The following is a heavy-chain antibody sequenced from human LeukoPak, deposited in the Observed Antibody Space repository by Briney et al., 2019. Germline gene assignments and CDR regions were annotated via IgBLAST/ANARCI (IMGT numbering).Heavy chain of an antibody. D-gene: IGHD6-6*01. CDR3: ARDGIAARPDSIQAYYYYYGMDV. CDR1: GGTFSSYA. V-gene: IGHV1-69*04. CDR2: IIPILGIA. J-gene: IGHJ6*02. Sequence: SVKVSCKASGGTFSSYAISWVRQAPGQGLEWMGRIIPILGIANYAQKFQGRVTITADKSTSTAYMELSSLRSEDTAVYYCARDGIAARPDSIQAYYYYYGMDVWGQGTTVTVSS.